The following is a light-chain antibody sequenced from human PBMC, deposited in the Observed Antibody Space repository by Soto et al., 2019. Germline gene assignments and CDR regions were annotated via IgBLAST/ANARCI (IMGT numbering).Light chain of an antibody. V-gene: IGKV1-5*03. CDR2: KAS. Sequence: DIQMTQSPSTLSASVGERVTITCRASQSISSWLAWYQQKPGKAPKLLIYKASSLESGVPSRFSGGGIGTEFSLSISSLQPDDFATYYCQQYSTYPYIFGQGTKVDIK. J-gene: IGKJ2*01. CDR1: QSISSW. CDR3: QQYSTYPYI.